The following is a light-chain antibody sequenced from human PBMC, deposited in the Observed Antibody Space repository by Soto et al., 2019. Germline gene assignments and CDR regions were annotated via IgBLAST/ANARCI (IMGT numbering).Light chain of an antibody. CDR3: QQDYRTPLYS. J-gene: IGKJ2*01. CDR2: WAS. Sequence: DIVMTQSTDSLAVSLGERATINCKSSQSILYSSNNKNYLAWYQQKTGQPPKLLIHWASTRESGVPDRFSGICSGTYVAHTISALQAEDAAVYDCQQDYRTPLYSFGQRTKLEIK. CDR1: QSILYSSNNKNY. V-gene: IGKV4-1*01.